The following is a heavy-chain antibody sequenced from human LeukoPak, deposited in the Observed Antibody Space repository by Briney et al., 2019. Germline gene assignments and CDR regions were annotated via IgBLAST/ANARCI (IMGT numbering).Heavy chain of an antibody. CDR1: GGTFSSYA. CDR2: IIPIFGTA. V-gene: IGHV1-69*05. J-gene: IGHJ4*02. CDR3: VREMGCSSTSCYRSFDY. Sequence: SVKVSCKASGGTFSSYAISWVRQAPGQGFEWMGGIIPIFGTANYAQKFQGRVTITTDESTSTAYMELSSLRSEDTAVYYCVREMGCSSTSCYRSFDYWGQGTLVTVSS. D-gene: IGHD2-2*01.